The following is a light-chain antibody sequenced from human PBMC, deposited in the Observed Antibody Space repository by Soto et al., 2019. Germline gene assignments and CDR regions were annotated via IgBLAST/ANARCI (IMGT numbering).Light chain of an antibody. V-gene: IGKV3-20*01. J-gene: IGKJ1*01. Sequence: ETVLTQSPGTLSLSPGERATLSCRSSQSVSSSYLAWYQQKPGQAPRLLIYGASSRATGFPDRFSGSVSGTNFTLTISRLEPEDFAVYYCKQYGSSPPSWTFGQGTKVEIK. CDR2: GAS. CDR1: QSVSSSY. CDR3: KQYGSSPPSWT.